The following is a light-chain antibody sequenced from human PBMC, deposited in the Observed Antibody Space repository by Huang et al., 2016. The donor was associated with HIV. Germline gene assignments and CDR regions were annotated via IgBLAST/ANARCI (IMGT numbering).Light chain of an antibody. Sequence: EIVLTQSPGTLSLSPGERATLYCRASQSVTSSYLAWYQQKPGQAPRLLIYVASTRASGIPDRISGSGSGTDFTLTISRLEPEDFAIYYCHQYGTSPPDTFGQGTILEIK. CDR3: HQYGTSPPDT. V-gene: IGKV3-20*01. J-gene: IGKJ2*01. CDR2: VAS. CDR1: QSVTSSY.